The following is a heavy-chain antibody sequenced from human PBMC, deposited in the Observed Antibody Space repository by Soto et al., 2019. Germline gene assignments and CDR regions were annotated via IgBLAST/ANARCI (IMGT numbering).Heavy chain of an antibody. CDR2: IDPSDSYT. V-gene: IGHV5-10-1*01. CDR1: GYSFTSYW. CDR3: ARLELDQLLSDWFDP. J-gene: IGHJ5*02. D-gene: IGHD2-2*01. Sequence: GDSLKISCKGSGYSFTSYWISWVRQMPGKGLEWMGRIDPSDSYTNYSPSFQCHVTISADKSISTAYLQWSSLKASDTAMYYCARLELDQLLSDWFDPWGQGTLVTVSS.